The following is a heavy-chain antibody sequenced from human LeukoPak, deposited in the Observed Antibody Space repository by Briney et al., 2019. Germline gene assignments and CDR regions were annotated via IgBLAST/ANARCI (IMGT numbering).Heavy chain of an antibody. J-gene: IGHJ4*02. CDR1: GGYISSYY. Sequence: PSETLSLTCTVSGGYISSYYWSWIRQPPGKGLEWIGCIYTNGNTNYNPSLKSRVTISVDTSKNQFSLKLSSVTAADTAVYYCARKDSTSWNFDYWGQGTLVTVSS. CDR3: ARKDSTSWNFDY. V-gene: IGHV4-4*09. D-gene: IGHD6-13*01. CDR2: IYTNGNT.